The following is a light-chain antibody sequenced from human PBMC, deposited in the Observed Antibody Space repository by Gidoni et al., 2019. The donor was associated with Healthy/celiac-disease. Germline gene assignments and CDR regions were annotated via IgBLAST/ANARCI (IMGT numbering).Light chain of an antibody. V-gene: IGKV3-15*01. CDR1: QRVSSN. J-gene: IGKJ2*03. CDR2: GAS. CDR3: QQYNNWPPVS. Sequence: EIVMTQSPATLSVSPGERATLSCRASQRVSSNLAWYQQKPGQAPRLLIYGASTRATGISARFSGSGSGTEFTLTISSLQSEDFAVYYCQQYNNWPPVSFGQGTKLEIK.